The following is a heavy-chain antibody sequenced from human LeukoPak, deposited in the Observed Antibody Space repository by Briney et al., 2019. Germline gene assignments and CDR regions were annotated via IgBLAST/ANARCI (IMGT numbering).Heavy chain of an antibody. CDR1: GGSISSSSYY. CDR3: ARERVVVAANHDAFDI. Sequence: SETLSLTCTVSGGSISSSSYYWGWIRQPPGKGLEWIGSIYYSGSTYYNPSLKSRVTISVDTSKNQFSLKLSSVTAADTAVYYCARERVVVAANHDAFDIWGQGTMVTVSS. V-gene: IGHV4-39*07. J-gene: IGHJ3*02. D-gene: IGHD2-15*01. CDR2: IYYSGST.